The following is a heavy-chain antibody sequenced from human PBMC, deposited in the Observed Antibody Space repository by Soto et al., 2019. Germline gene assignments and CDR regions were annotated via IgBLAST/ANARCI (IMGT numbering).Heavy chain of an antibody. J-gene: IGHJ6*03. D-gene: IGHD2-15*01. Sequence: VQLVESGGGLVQPGGSLRLSCAASGFTFSSYAMHWVRQAPGKGLEYVSAISSNGGTTYYANSVKGRFTISRDNSENTLYLQMGSLRAEDMAVYYCARDPRYCSGGSCQLYYMDVWGKGTTVTVSS. CDR1: GFTFSSYA. CDR3: ARDPRYCSGGSCQLYYMDV. CDR2: ISSNGGTT. V-gene: IGHV3-64*01.